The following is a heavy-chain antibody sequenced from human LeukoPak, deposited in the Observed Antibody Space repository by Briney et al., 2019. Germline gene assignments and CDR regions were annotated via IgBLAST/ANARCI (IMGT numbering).Heavy chain of an antibody. Sequence: SETLSLTCAVYGGTFSGYYWSWIRQPPGKGLEWIGEINHSGSTNYNPSLKSRVTISVDTSKNQFSLKLSSVTAADTAVYYCARGPVWWLPLSYFDYWGQRTLVTVSS. CDR1: GGTFSGYY. CDR2: INHSGST. CDR3: ARGPVWWLPLSYFDY. J-gene: IGHJ4*02. D-gene: IGHD5-12*01. V-gene: IGHV4-34*01.